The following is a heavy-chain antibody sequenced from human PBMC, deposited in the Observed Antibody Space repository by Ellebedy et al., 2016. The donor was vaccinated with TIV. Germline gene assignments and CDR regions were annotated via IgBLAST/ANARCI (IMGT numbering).Heavy chain of an antibody. CDR3: ARRASYGDYAVQVNPWFDP. CDR1: GFNFRSYW. Sequence: GESLKISCAASGFNFRSYWMTWVRQAPGKGLEWVAKIRQEGDEIYYVESVKGRFTISRDNAKNSRFLQMNSLRVEDTAVYYCARRASYGDYAVQVNPWFDPWGQGTLVTVSS. V-gene: IGHV3-7*01. J-gene: IGHJ5*02. CDR2: IRQEGDEI. D-gene: IGHD4-17*01.